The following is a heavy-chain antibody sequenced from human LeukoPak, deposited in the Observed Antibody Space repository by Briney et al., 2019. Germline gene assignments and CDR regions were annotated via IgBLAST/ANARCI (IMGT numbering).Heavy chain of an antibody. J-gene: IGHJ4*02. V-gene: IGHV4-39*01. CDR2: IYYSGST. Sequence: PSETLSLTCTVSGGSISSSSYYWGWIRQPPGKGLEWIGSIYYSGSTYYNPSLKSRVTISVDTSKNQFSLKLSSVTAADTAVYYCARGRLMYSSGWYPLDYWGQGTLVTVSS. CDR1: GGSISSSSYY. D-gene: IGHD6-19*01. CDR3: ARGRLMYSSGWYPLDY.